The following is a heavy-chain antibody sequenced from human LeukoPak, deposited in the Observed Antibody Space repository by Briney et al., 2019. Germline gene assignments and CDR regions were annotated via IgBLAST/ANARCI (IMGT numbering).Heavy chain of an antibody. V-gene: IGHV3-7*01. CDR3: AKEGSGSSYYYYYYYMDV. J-gene: IGHJ6*03. Sequence: GGSLRLSCAASGFSFSSYWMSWVRQAPGKGLEWVANIKEDGSEKYYVDAAKGRFTISRDNSKNTLYLQMNSLRAEDTAVYYCAKEGSGSSYYYYYYYMDVWGKGTTVTISS. D-gene: IGHD1-26*01. CDR2: IKEDGSEK. CDR1: GFSFSSYW.